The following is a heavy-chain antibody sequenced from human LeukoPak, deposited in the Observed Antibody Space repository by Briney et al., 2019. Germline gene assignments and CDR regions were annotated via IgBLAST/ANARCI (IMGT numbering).Heavy chain of an antibody. D-gene: IGHD1-26*01. J-gene: IGHJ4*02. Sequence: PGGSLRLSCAASGFAFSSFAMSWVRQAPGKGLDWVSSISGIIGSTYYADSVKGRFTISRDSSKDTLYLQMNSLRAEDTAVYYCAKGVGTNKGGYYFDYWGQGTPVTVSS. CDR1: GFAFSSFA. CDR2: ISGIIGST. CDR3: AKGVGTNKGGYYFDY. V-gene: IGHV3-23*01.